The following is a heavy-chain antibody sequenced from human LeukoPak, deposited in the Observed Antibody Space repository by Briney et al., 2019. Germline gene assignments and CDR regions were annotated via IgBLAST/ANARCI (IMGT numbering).Heavy chain of an antibody. Sequence: PGGSLRLSCAASGFTFSSYDMHWVRQATGKGLEWVSAIGTAGDTYYPGSVKGRFTISRENAKNSLYLQMNSLRAGDTAVYYCARGELLWFGELSNGHYGMDVWGQGTTVTVSS. CDR2: IGTAGDT. CDR1: GFTFSSYD. J-gene: IGHJ6*02. CDR3: ARGELLWFGELSNGHYGMDV. V-gene: IGHV3-13*01. D-gene: IGHD3-10*01.